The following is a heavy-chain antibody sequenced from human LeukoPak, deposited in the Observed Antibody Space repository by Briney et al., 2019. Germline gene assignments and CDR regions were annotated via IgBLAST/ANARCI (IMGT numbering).Heavy chain of an antibody. CDR2: IYYSGST. Sequence: SETLSLTCTVSGGSISSGGYYWSWIRQHPGKGLEWIGYIYYSGSTYYNPSLKSRVTISVDTSKNQFSLKLSSVTAADTAVYYCARGSDYDSSGYYRYWYFDLWGRGTLVTVSS. CDR1: GGSISSGGYY. V-gene: IGHV4-31*03. J-gene: IGHJ2*01. D-gene: IGHD3-22*01. CDR3: ARGSDYDSSGYYRYWYFDL.